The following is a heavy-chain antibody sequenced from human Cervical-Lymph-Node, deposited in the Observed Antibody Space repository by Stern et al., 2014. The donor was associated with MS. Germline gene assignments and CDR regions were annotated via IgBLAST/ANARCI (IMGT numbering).Heavy chain of an antibody. V-gene: IGHV3-30*18. Sequence: VQLVESGGGVVQPGGSLRLSCTVSGFTFRNYGMHWVRQAPGMGPECVAVMAYDGSNELYADSVKGRFTISRDNSKNMVFLQMNSLRGDDTAVYFCAKERSPSKNYYHAMDVWGQGTTVIVSS. J-gene: IGHJ6*02. CDR1: GFTFRNYG. CDR3: AKERSPSKNYYHAMDV. CDR2: MAYDGSNE. D-gene: IGHD2-2*01.